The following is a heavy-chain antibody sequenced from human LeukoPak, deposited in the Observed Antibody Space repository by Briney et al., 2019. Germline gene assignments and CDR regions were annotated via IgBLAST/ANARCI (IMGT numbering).Heavy chain of an antibody. D-gene: IGHD3-10*01. V-gene: IGHV3-9*01. CDR1: GCTFDDYA. Sequence: PGRSLRLSCAASGCTFDDYAMHWVRQAPGKGLEWVSGISWNSGSIGYADSVKGRFTISRDNAKNSLYLQMNSLRAEDTALYYCAKDALLGGSGTFFDYWGQGTLVTVSS. CDR2: ISWNSGSI. CDR3: AKDALLGGSGTFFDY. J-gene: IGHJ4*02.